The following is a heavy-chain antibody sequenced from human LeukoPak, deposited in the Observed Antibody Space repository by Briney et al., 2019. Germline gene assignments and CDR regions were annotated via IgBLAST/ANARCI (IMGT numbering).Heavy chain of an antibody. CDR1: GGSFSGQY. J-gene: IGHJ6*02. CDR2: INHRGST. D-gene: IGHD4-11*01. CDR3: ARDRYSNSFYYYYAMDV. V-gene: IGHV4-34*01. Sequence: SETLSLTCAVFGGSFSGQYWSWIRQPPGKGLEWIGEINHRGSTTYNPSLKSRVTVSVDTSKSQFSLKVRSLTAADTAVYYCARDRYSNSFYYYYAMDVWGQGTTVTVSS.